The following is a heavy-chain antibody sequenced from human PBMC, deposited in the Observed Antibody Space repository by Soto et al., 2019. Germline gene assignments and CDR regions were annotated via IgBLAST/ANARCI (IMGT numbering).Heavy chain of an antibody. J-gene: IGHJ5*02. CDR3: ARHVTSGWFDP. Sequence: PSETLSLTCAVSGGSFSGYYWSWIRQPPGKGLEWIGEINHSGSTNYNPSLKSRVTISVDTSKNQFSLKLSSVTASDTAVYYCARHVTSGWFDPWGQGTLVTVSS. V-gene: IGHV4-34*01. D-gene: IGHD2-21*02. CDR1: GGSFSGYY. CDR2: INHSGST.